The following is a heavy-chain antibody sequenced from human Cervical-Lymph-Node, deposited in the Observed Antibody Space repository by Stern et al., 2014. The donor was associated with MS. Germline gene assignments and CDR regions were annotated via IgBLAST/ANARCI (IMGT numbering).Heavy chain of an antibody. V-gene: IGHV3-30*18. J-gene: IGHJ6*02. CDR3: AKDLGGSYYHYYYGMDV. CDR1: GFTFSSYG. D-gene: IGHD1-26*01. CDR2: ISYDGRNK. Sequence: DQLVESGGGVVQPGRSLRLSCAASGFTFSSYGMHWVRQAPGKGLEWVAVISYDGRNKYYADSVQGRFTISRDNSKNTLYLQMNSLRAEDTAVYYCAKDLGGSYYHYYYGMDVWGQGTTVTVSS.